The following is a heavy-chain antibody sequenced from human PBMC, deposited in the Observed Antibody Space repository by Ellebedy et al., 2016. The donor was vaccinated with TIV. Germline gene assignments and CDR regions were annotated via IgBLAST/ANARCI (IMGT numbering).Heavy chain of an antibody. CDR1: GFTFSSYW. CDR3: ARGRTTGI. V-gene: IGHV3-74*01. J-gene: IGHJ4*02. Sequence: GESLKISCAASGFTFSSYWMHWVRQAPGKGLVWVSRINSDGSSTTYADSVKGRFTISRDNARNTLYLQMNSLRAEDTAVYYCARGRTTGIWGQGTLVTVSS. D-gene: IGHD1-14*01. CDR2: INSDGSST.